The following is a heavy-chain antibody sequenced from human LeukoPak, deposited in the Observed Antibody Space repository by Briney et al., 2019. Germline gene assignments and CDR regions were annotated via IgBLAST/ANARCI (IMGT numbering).Heavy chain of an antibody. J-gene: IGHJ3*02. CDR3: ARRGNYDAFDI. Sequence: GASVKVSCKASGGTFGSYAISWVRQAPGQGLEWMGRIIPILGIANYAQKFQGRVTVTADESTSTAYMELSSLRSEDTAVYYCARRGNYDAFDIWGQGTMVTVSS. CDR1: GGTFGSYA. V-gene: IGHV1-69*04. CDR2: IIPILGIA. D-gene: IGHD1-7*01.